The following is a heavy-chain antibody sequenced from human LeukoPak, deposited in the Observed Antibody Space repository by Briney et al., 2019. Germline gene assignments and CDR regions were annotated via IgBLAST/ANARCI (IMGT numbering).Heavy chain of an antibody. J-gene: IGHJ3*02. Sequence: GGSLRLSCAASGFTFSSYAMHWVRQAPGKGLEWVAVISYDGSNKYYADSVKGRFTISRDNSKNTLYLQMNSLRAEDTAVYYCARKSALTARWELLGDAFDIWGQGTMVTVSS. CDR1: GFTFSSYA. CDR2: ISYDGSNK. D-gene: IGHD1-26*01. V-gene: IGHV3-30-3*01. CDR3: ARKSALTARWELLGDAFDI.